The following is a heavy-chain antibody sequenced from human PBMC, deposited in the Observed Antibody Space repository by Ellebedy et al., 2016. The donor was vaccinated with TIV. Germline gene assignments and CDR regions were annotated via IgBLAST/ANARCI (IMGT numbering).Heavy chain of an antibody. J-gene: IGHJ4*02. CDR2: VNYIGST. D-gene: IGHD3-10*01. CDR3: ARHRARGDSWSYYFDY. Sequence: ESLKISCVGSGFTFGSYEMNWVRQAPGMGLEWIGYVNYIGSTIYNDSLRRRVTISVDRSKNQFSLKLNSVTAADTAVYYCARHRARGDSWSYYFDYWGQGTLVTVSS. V-gene: IGHV4-59*08. CDR1: GFTFGSYE.